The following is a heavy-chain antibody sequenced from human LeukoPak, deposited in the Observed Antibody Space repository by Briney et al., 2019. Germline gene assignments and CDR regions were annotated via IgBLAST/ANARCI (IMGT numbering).Heavy chain of an antibody. J-gene: IGHJ5*02. D-gene: IGHD5-24*01. Sequence: SETLSLTCAVYGGSISGYYWSWIRQPPRKGLELIEDINHGGSNNYTPSLKSRVTISVDTTKNQSSLKLSSVTAADTVVYFCARADIEKWFDPWGQGTLVTVSS. CDR3: ARADIEKWFDP. CDR1: GGSISGYY. V-gene: IGHV4-34*01. CDR2: INHGGSN.